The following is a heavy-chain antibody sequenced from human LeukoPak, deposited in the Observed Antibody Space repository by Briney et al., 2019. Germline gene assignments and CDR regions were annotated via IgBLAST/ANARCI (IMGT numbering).Heavy chain of an antibody. CDR3: ASGGYDSSGYRPYYFDY. V-gene: IGHV4-59*01. J-gene: IGHJ4*02. D-gene: IGHD3-22*01. CDR1: GGSISSYH. Sequence: PSETLSLTCTVSGGSISSYHWSWIRQPPGKGLEWIGYIYYSGSTNYNPSLKSRVTISVDTSKNQFSLKLSSVTAADTAVYYCASGGYDSSGYRPYYFDYWGQGTLVTVSS. CDR2: IYYSGST.